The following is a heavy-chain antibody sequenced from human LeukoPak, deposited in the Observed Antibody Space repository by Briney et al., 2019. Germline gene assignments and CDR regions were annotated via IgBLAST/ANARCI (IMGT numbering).Heavy chain of an antibody. J-gene: IGHJ4*02. Sequence: GGSLRLSCAASGNYWMHWVRQAPGKGLVWVSHINSDGSWTSYADSVKGRFTISRDNSKNTLYLQMNSLRAEDTAVYYCAREGYDYGIDYWGQGTLVTVSS. CDR1: GNYW. V-gene: IGHV3-74*01. CDR3: AREGYDYGIDY. D-gene: IGHD4-17*01. CDR2: INSDGSWT.